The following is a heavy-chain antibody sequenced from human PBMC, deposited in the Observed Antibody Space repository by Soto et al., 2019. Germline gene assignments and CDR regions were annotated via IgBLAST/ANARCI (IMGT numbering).Heavy chain of an antibody. D-gene: IGHD1-26*01. CDR2: MNWNGDSK. CDR1: GFTFDDFA. V-gene: IGHV3-9*01. CDR3: AGRVGATNYGMDV. J-gene: IGHJ6*02. Sequence: EVKLVESGGGLVQPGRSLKISCAASGFTFDDFAMHWVRLAPGKGLEWVSGMNWNGDSKAYAASVKGRFTISRDNSKNTLYLQMNNLRAEDTAVYYCAGRVGATNYGMDVWGQGTTVTVSS.